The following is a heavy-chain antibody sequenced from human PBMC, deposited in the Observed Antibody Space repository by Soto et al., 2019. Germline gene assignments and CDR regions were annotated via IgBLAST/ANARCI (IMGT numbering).Heavy chain of an antibody. D-gene: IGHD6-19*01. Sequence: QVQLVQSGAEVKKPGASVKVSCKASGYTFTSYAMQWVRQAPGRRLEWMGWINAGNGNTKYSQTFQGRVTITSETSVSTGYWEVSSLRSEATAVDYWGGELGGWTDYWGRGTLVPVSS. CDR3: GGELGGWTDY. CDR2: INAGNGNT. J-gene: IGHJ4*02. CDR1: GYTFTSYA. V-gene: IGHV1-3*01.